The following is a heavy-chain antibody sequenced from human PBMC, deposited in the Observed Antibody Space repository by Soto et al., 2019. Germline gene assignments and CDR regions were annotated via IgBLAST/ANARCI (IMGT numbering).Heavy chain of an antibody. Sequence: ASVKVSCKASGYTFTSDGISRVRQAPGQGLEWMGWISAYNGNTNYAQKLQGRVTMTTDTSTSTAYMELRSLRSDDTAVYYCARVTGDVVVVVAHPGLDDAFDIRGQGTMVTVSS. CDR3: ARVTGDVVVVVAHPGLDDAFDI. D-gene: IGHD2-15*01. V-gene: IGHV1-18*01. CDR2: ISAYNGNT. CDR1: GYTFTSDG. J-gene: IGHJ3*02.